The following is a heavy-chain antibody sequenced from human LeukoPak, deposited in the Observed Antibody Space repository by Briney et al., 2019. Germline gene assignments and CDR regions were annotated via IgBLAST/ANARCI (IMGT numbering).Heavy chain of an antibody. Sequence: PGESLMISCKGSGYSFTSYWIGWVRQMPGKGLEWMGIIYPGDSDIRYSPSFQGQVTISADKSISTAYLQWSSLKASDTAMYYCARRRLTTVTTIQSWFDPWGQGTLVTVSS. V-gene: IGHV5-51*01. CDR3: ARRRLTTVTTIQSWFDP. CDR1: GYSFTSYW. J-gene: IGHJ5*02. CDR2: IYPGDSDI. D-gene: IGHD4-17*01.